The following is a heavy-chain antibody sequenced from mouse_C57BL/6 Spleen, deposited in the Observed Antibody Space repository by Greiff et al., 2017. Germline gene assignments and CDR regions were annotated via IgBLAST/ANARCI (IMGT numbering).Heavy chain of an antibody. CDR2: IYPGDGDT. CDR1: GYVFSSYW. D-gene: IGHD4-1*01. Sequence: QVQLKQSGAELVKPGASVKISCKASGYVFSSYWMNWVKQRPGKGLEWIGQIYPGDGDTNYNGKLKGKATLTAYKSSSTAYMQLSSLTSEDSAVYVCASRTGPYAMDYWGQGTSVTVSS. V-gene: IGHV1-80*01. J-gene: IGHJ4*01. CDR3: ASRTGPYAMDY.